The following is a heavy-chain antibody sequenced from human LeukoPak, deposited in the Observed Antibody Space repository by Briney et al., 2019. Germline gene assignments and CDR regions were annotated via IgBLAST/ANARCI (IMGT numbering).Heavy chain of an antibody. J-gene: IGHJ5*02. CDR3: ARQHGFWSGYASGFDP. Sequence: SETLSLTCAVSGYSISSGYYWGWIRQPPGKGLEWIGSIYHSGSTYYNPSLKSRVTISVDTSKNQFSLKLSSVTAADTAVYYCARQHGFWSGYASGFDPWGQGTLVTVSS. CDR2: IYHSGST. D-gene: IGHD3-3*01. V-gene: IGHV4-38-2*01. CDR1: GYSISSGYY.